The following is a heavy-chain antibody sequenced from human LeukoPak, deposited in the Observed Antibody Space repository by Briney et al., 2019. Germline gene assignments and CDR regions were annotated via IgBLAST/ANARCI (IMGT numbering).Heavy chain of an antibody. CDR1: GFTFTNYA. Sequence: GGSLRLSCAASGFTFTNYAMSWVRQAPGKGLEWVSTISGSGITTYYADSVKGRFTISRDNSKNVLYLQMDSLRVEDTAVYYCAKDCRFDPWGQGTLLTVS. CDR2: ISGSGITT. J-gene: IGHJ5*02. V-gene: IGHV3-23*01. CDR3: AKDCRFDP.